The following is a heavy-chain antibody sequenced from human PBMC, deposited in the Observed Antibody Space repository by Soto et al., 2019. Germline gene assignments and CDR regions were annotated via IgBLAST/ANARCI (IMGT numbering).Heavy chain of an antibody. J-gene: IGHJ4*02. V-gene: IGHV3-7*01. CDR2: IKQDGVEK. D-gene: IGHD3-22*01. CDR3: ARSRYYDSRAYHPVDY. Sequence: EVQLVESGGGLVQPGGSLRLSCAASGFTFSSYWMSWVRQPPGEVLELVANIKQDGVEKYYVDSVKGRFSIARDNAKNSLYLQMNSLRAEDTAVYYCARSRYYDSRAYHPVDYWGEGTLVTVFS. CDR1: GFTFSSYW.